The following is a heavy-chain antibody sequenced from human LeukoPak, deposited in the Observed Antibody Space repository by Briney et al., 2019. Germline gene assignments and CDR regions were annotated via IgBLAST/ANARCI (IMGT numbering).Heavy chain of an antibody. CDR3: ARGPLQLYYDSSGWLDI. CDR1: GGSISSSSYY. D-gene: IGHD3-22*01. Sequence: PSETLSLTCTVSGGSISSSSYYWSWIRQPPGKGLEWIGYIYYSGSTNYNPSLKSRVTISVDTSKNQFSLKLSSVTAADTAVYYCARGPLQLYYDSSGWLDIWGQGTMVTVSS. V-gene: IGHV4-61*01. CDR2: IYYSGST. J-gene: IGHJ3*02.